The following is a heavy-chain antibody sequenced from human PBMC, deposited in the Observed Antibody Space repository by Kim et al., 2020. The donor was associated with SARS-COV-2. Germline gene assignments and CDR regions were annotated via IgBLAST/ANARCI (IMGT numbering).Heavy chain of an antibody. CDR1: GYSFTSYW. CDR3: ARLDRRDIYYYGMDV. CDR2: IDPSDSYT. V-gene: IGHV5-10-1*01. Sequence: GESLKISCKGSGYSFTSYWISWVRQMPGKGLEWMGRIDPSDSYTNYSPSFQGHVTISADKSISTAYLQWSSLKASDTAMYYCARLDRRDIYYYGMDVWGQGTTVTVSS. D-gene: IGHD1-1*01. J-gene: IGHJ6*02.